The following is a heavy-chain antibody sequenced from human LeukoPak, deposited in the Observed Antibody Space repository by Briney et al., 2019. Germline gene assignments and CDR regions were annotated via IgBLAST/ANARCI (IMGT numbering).Heavy chain of an antibody. CDR1: GYSFTSYW. CDR3: ARRLYCSGGSCYSGGDAFDI. CDR2: IYPGDSDT. D-gene: IGHD2-15*01. J-gene: IGHJ3*02. Sequence: GESLKISCKGSGYSFTSYWIGWVRQMPGKGLEWMGIIYPGDSDTRYSPSFQGQVTISADKSISTAYLQWSSLKASDTAMYYCARRLYCSGGSCYSGGDAFDIWGQGTMVTVSS. V-gene: IGHV5-51*01.